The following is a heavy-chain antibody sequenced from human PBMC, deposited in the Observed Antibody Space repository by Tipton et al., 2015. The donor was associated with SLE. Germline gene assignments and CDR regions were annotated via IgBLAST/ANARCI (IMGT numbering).Heavy chain of an antibody. CDR1: GDSINGTSYQ. J-gene: IGHJ4*02. CDR3: ARYDFWSGGTYYFDY. CDR2: IFYTGTT. V-gene: IGHV4-39*07. Sequence: TLSLTCTISGDSINGTSYQWGRIRQTAGEGLEWIGSIFYTGTTHYHPSLKSRVTISVDTSKNQFSLRLTSVTAADTAVYYCARYDFWSGGTYYFDYWGQGALVTVSS. D-gene: IGHD3-3*01.